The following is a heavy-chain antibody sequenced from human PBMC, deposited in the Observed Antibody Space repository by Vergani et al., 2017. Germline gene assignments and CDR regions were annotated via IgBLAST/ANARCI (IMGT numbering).Heavy chain of an antibody. V-gene: IGHV1-69*06. J-gene: IGHJ4*02. CDR1: GGTFSSYA. Sequence: QLVQSGPEVKKPGTSVKVSCKASGGTFSSYAISWVRQAPGQGLEWMGGIIPIFGTANYAQKFQGRVTITADKSTSTAYMELSSLRSEDTAVYYCARARNDVPGQDYFDYWGQGTLVTVSS. CDR3: ARARNDVPGQDYFDY. D-gene: IGHD1-1*01. CDR2: IIPIFGTA.